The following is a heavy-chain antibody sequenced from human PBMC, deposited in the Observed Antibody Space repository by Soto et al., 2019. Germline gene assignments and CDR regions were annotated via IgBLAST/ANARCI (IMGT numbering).Heavy chain of an antibody. CDR1: GGTFSSYA. CDR3: AKAGPYHYIVAGPYSYGMDV. CDR2: ISPIFGTA. Sequence: ASVKVSCKASGGTFSSYAISWVRQAPGQGLEWMGGISPIFGTANYAQKFQGRVTITADESTSTAYMELSSLRSEDTAVYYCAKAGPYHYIVAGPYSYGMDVRCQGTTATVS. D-gene: IGHD2-21*01. J-gene: IGHJ6*02. V-gene: IGHV1-69*13.